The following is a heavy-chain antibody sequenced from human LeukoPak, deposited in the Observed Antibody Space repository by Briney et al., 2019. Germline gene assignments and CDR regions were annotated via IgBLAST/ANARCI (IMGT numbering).Heavy chain of an antibody. CDR3: ARQILAGDSGRGWFDP. D-gene: IGHD3-10*01. J-gene: IGHJ5*02. CDR2: LYYSGST. CDR1: GGSISSSGYY. Sequence: SETLSLTCTVSGGSISSSGYYWGWIRQPPGKGLEWIGSLYYSGSTYYNPSLKSRVTISVDTSKNQFSLKLSSVAAADTDKYYCARQILAGDSGRGWFDPWGQGTLVTVSS. V-gene: IGHV4-39*01.